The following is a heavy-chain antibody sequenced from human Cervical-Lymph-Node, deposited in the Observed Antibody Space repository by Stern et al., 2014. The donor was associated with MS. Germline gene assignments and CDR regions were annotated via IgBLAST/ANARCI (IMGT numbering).Heavy chain of an antibody. CDR1: GYSFPNYW. V-gene: IGHV5-51*01. Sequence: VQLVQSGAEVKKPGEFLKISCKGSGYSFPNYWIGWVRQMPRKGLEFMGIIYPGASDVRYSPSFQGQVTISADKSISTAYLQWSSLKASDTAMYYCARGSGRDFFDYWGQGALVTVSS. J-gene: IGHJ4*02. CDR3: ARGSGRDFFDY. D-gene: IGHD3-3*01. CDR2: IYPGASDV.